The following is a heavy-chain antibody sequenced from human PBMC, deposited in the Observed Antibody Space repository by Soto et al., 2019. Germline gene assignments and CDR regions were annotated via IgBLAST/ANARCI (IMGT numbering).Heavy chain of an antibody. Sequence: KASETLSLTCSVYGASFSGYYWSWIRQSPGKGLEWIGEIHHSGSTHYNPSLKSRLTFSIDESQSQFYMMLTSVTAADTALYFCARGHSTSGYDSWGQGSLVTVS. D-gene: IGHD6-6*01. V-gene: IGHV4-34*01. CDR3: ARGHSTSGYDS. CDR2: IHHSGST. J-gene: IGHJ4*02. CDR1: GASFSGYY.